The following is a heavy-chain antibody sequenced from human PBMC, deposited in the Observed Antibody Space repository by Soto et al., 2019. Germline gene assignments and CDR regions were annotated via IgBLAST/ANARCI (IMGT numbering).Heavy chain of an antibody. J-gene: IGHJ6*02. CDR3: ARDVPSSTYGPDPRMDV. V-gene: IGHV1-46*01. Sequence: GASVKVSCKASGYTFTSDYMHWLRQAPGQGLEWMGIINPSGGSTSYAQKFQGRVTMTRDTSTSTVYMELSSLRSEDTAVYYCARDVPSSTYGPDPRMDVWGQGTTVTVSS. CDR2: INPSGGST. D-gene: IGHD4-17*01. CDR1: GYTFTSDY.